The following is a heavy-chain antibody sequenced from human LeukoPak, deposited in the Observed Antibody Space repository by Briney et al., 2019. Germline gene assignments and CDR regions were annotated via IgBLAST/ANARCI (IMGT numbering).Heavy chain of an antibody. J-gene: IGHJ5*02. Sequence: SLTCTDHWGWIRQPPGKGLEWIGTIYYTGISYYNPSLKSRLTISADTSKNQFSLRLSSVTAADTAVYYCAREWGLDDRFDPWGQGTLVTVSS. CDR1: SLTCTDH. CDR2: IYYTGIS. CDR3: AREWGLDDRFDP. V-gene: IGHV4-38-2*02. D-gene: IGHD1-1*01.